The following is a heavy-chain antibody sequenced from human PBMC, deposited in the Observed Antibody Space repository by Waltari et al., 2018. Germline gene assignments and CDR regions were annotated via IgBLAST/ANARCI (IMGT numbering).Heavy chain of an antibody. CDR3: ARDPCSGGSCPLS. CDR1: GFTFSSYS. D-gene: IGHD2-15*01. J-gene: IGHJ5*02. CDR2: ISSSSGYI. Sequence: EVQLVESEGGLVKPGGSLRLSCAASGFTFSSYSMNWVRQAPGKGLEWVSSISSSSGYIYYADSVKGRFTISRDNAKNSLYLQMNSLRAEDTAVYYCARDPCSGGSCPLSWGQGTLVTVSS. V-gene: IGHV3-21*01.